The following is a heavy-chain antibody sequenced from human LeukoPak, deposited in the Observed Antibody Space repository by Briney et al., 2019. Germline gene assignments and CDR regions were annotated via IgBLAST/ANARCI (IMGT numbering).Heavy chain of an antibody. D-gene: IGHD3-3*01. V-gene: IGHV3-49*03. Sequence: GGSLRLSCTASGITFGESAMSWFRQAPGKGLEWVGFIRRKAYGGTTQYAASVEGRFTISRDNAKNSLYLQMNSLRAEDTAVYYCARGGLTIFGPLPVVLDYWGQGTLVTVSS. CDR2: IRRKAYGGTT. CDR1: GITFGESA. CDR3: ARGGLTIFGPLPVVLDY. J-gene: IGHJ4*02.